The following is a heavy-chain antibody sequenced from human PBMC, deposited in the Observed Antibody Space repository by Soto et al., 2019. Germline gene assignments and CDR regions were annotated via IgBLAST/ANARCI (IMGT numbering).Heavy chain of an antibody. CDR1: GYTFTGYY. J-gene: IGHJ6*03. CDR3: ARAGFTYGDYEPSNYYYYMDV. CDR2: INPNSGGT. V-gene: IGHV1-2*04. D-gene: IGHD4-17*01. Sequence: GASVKGSCKASGYTFTGYYMPWVRQAPGQGLEWMGWINPNSGGTNYAQKFQGWVTMTRDTSISTAYMELSRLRSDDTAVYYCARAGFTYGDYEPSNYYYYMDVWGKGTTVTVSS.